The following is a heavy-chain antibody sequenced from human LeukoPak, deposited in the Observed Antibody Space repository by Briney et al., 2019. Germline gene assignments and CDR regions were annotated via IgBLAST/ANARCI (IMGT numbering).Heavy chain of an antibody. V-gene: IGHV4-30-4*01. CDR1: GGSISSGDYY. CDR3: ARPYYYDSRIDP. Sequence: SETLSLTCTVSGGSISSGDYYWSWICQPPGKGLKWIAYMYYSGSTYYNPSLKSRVTMSADTSKNQLSLKLSSVTAADTAVYYCARPYYYDSRIDPWGQGILVTVSS. D-gene: IGHD3-22*01. J-gene: IGHJ5*02. CDR2: MYYSGST.